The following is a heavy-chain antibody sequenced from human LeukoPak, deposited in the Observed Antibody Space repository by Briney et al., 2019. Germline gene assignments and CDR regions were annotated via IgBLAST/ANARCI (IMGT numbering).Heavy chain of an antibody. D-gene: IGHD3-22*01. CDR2: ISSSGSTT. J-gene: IGHJ4*02. CDR3: ARDDYYDKGY. V-gene: IGHV3-48*03. CDR1: GFSFSSYE. Sequence: TGGSLRLSCAASGFSFSSYEMNWIRQAPGKGLEWVSYISSSGSTTHYADSVKGRFTISRDNAKNSLYLQMNSLRAEDTAVYYCARDDYYDKGYWRQGTLVTVSS.